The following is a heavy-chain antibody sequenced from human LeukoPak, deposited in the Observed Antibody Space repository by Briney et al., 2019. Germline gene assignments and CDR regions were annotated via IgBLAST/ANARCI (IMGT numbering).Heavy chain of an antibody. D-gene: IGHD6-19*01. J-gene: IGHJ4*02. CDR3: ARGQQWLEAFEH. CDR1: GYIFSDYY. CDR2: INPHSGVT. V-gene: IGHV1-2*02. Sequence: ASVTVSCKTSGYIFSDYYLHWVRQAPGQGLEWMGWINPHSGVTKYAQKFQGRVTVTRDTSISSASMEVSSLRSADTAVYYCARGQQWLEAFEHWGQGTLVTVSS.